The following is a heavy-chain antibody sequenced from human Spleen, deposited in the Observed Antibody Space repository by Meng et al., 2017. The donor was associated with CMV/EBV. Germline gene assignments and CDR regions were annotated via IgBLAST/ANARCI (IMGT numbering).Heavy chain of an antibody. V-gene: IGHV4-31*02. Sequence: GGSISSGGYYWNWIRQQPGKGLEWIGSISHSGNTYCSPSLESRLTISSDTSNNQFSLKLNSVTAADTAVYYCARGGSNSGGYYSPFYWGQGTLVTVSS. CDR3: ARGGSNSGGYYSPFY. CDR2: ISHSGNT. J-gene: IGHJ4*01. CDR1: GGSISSGGYY. D-gene: IGHD3-22*01.